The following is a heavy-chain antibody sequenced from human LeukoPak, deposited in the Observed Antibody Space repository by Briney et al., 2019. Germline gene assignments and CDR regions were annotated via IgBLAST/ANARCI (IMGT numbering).Heavy chain of an antibody. Sequence: GGSLRLSCAASGFTFSNYAMSWVRQAPGKGLEWVSSISASGDSTYYADSVKGRFTISRDNFKNTLYLQLNSLRAEDTAVHYCAKDLGYCISTSCSWDCWDQGTLVTVSS. D-gene: IGHD2-2*01. CDR3: AKDLGYCISTSCSWDC. V-gene: IGHV3-23*01. CDR2: ISASGDST. J-gene: IGHJ4*02. CDR1: GFTFSNYA.